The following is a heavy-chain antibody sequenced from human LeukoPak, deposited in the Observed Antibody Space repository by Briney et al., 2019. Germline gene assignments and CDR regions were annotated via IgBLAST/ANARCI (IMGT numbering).Heavy chain of an antibody. J-gene: IGHJ4*02. CDR2: IRYDGSDK. CDR1: GFTFSSYA. Sequence: GGSLRLSCAASGFTFSSYAMSWVRPAPGKGLEWVALIRYDGSDKYYADSVKGRFTISRDNSKNTLYLQMNSLRAEDTAVYYCAKDLYGRSSWLPFDYWGQGTLVTVAS. D-gene: IGHD6-13*01. CDR3: AKDLYGRSSWLPFDY. V-gene: IGHV3-30*02.